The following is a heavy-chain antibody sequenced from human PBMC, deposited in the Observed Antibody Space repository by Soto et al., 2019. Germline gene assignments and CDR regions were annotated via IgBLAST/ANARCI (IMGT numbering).Heavy chain of an antibody. V-gene: IGHV3-53*02. Sequence: EVQMVETGGGLIQPGGSLRLSCADSGFTVSSNYMSWVRQAPGKGLEWVSVIYSGGSTYYADSVKGRFTISRDNSKNTLYLQMNSLRVDDTAVYYCARGAPYRSGSYYKDWGQGTLVTVSS. CDR3: ARGAPYRSGSYYKD. CDR1: GFTVSSNY. J-gene: IGHJ1*01. CDR2: IYSGGST. D-gene: IGHD3-10*01.